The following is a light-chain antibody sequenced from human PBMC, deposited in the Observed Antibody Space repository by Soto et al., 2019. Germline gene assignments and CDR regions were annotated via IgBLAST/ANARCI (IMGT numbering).Light chain of an antibody. J-gene: IGLJ1*01. CDR2: EVS. V-gene: IGLV2-14*01. Sequence: LTQPASVSGSPGQSITISCTGTSSDVGGYNYVSWYQQHPGKAPKLMIYEVSNRPSGVSNRFSGSKSGNTASLTISGLQTEDEADYYCSSYKSSSTAYVFGTGTKVTVL. CDR3: SSYKSSSTAYV. CDR1: SSDVGGYNY.